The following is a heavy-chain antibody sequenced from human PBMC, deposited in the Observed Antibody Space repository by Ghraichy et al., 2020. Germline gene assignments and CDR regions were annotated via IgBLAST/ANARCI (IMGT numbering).Heavy chain of an antibody. D-gene: IGHD3-16*01. V-gene: IGHV3-7*01. CDR1: GFTFSSYW. Sequence: GGSLRLSCVASGFTFSSYWMSWVRQAPGKGLEWVANIKQDGSKIYYVDSVKGRFIISRDNAKNSLYLQMNSLRAEDTAVYYCARDQGDFAMALYYYGMDVWGQGITVTVSS. CDR3: ARDQGDFAMALYYYGMDV. J-gene: IGHJ6*02. CDR2: IKQDGSKI.